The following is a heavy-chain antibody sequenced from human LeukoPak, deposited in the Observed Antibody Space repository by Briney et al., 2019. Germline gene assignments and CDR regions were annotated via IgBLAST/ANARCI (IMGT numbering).Heavy chain of an antibody. CDR2: ISGSGGST. D-gene: IGHD2-2*01. J-gene: IGHJ4*02. Sequence: GGSLRLSCAASGXTFSSYAMSWVRQAPGKGLEWVSAISGSGGSTYYADSVKGRFTISRGNSKNTLYLQMNSLRAEDTAVYYCAKVLGYCSSTSCYGGYFDYWGQGTLVTVSS. V-gene: IGHV3-23*01. CDR1: GXTFSSYA. CDR3: AKVLGYCSSTSCYGGYFDY.